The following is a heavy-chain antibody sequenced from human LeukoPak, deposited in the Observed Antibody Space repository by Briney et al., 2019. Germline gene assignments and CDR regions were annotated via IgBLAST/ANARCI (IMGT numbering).Heavy chain of an antibody. J-gene: IGHJ5*02. CDR2: INPNRGST. Sequence: GASVKVSCKASGYTFTSYYMYWVRQAPGQGLEWMGIINPNRGSTSYAQKFQGRVTMTRDTSISTAYMELSRLRSDDTAVYYCARAFALGGAMVTSYWFDPWGQGTLVTVSS. CDR1: GYTFTSYY. V-gene: IGHV1-2*02. D-gene: IGHD5-18*01. CDR3: ARAFALGGAMVTSYWFDP.